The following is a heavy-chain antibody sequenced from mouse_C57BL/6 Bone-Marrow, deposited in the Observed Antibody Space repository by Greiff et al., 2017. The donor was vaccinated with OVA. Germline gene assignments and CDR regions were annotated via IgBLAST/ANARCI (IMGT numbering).Heavy chain of an antibody. CDR2: ISSGGSYT. V-gene: IGHV5-6*02. CDR3: ARRRYNDY. D-gene: IGHD2-12*01. CDR1: GFTFSSYG. J-gene: IGHJ2*01. Sequence: EVMLVESGGDLVKPGGSLKLSCAASGFTFSSYGMSWVRQTPDKRLEWVATISSGGSYTYYPDSVKGRFTISRDNAKNTLYLQMSSLKSEDTAMYYCARRRYNDYWGQGTTLTVSS.